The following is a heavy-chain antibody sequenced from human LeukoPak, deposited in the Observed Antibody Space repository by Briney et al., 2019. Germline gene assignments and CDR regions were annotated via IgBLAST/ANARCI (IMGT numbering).Heavy chain of an antibody. Sequence: GESLKISFKGSGYSFTSYWIGWVRQMPGKALEWMGIIYPGDSDITYSPSFQGQVTISADKSISTAYLQWSSLKASDTAIYYCARLRGNYFDYWGQGALVTVSS. CDR2: IYPGDSDI. CDR3: ARLRGNYFDY. J-gene: IGHJ4*02. CDR1: GYSFTSYW. D-gene: IGHD3-16*01. V-gene: IGHV5-51*01.